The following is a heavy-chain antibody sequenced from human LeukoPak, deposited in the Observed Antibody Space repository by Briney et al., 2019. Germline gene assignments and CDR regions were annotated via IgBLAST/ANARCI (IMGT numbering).Heavy chain of an antibody. J-gene: IGHJ4*02. Sequence: GGSLRLSCSASGFTFSSYAMHWVRQAPGKGLEYVSTISSNGGSTYYADSVKARFTISRDNSKNTLYLQMSSLRVEDTAVYYCVKGLAAAGTNYWGQGTLVTVSS. CDR2: ISSNGGST. V-gene: IGHV3-64D*09. CDR3: VKGLAAAGTNY. D-gene: IGHD6-13*01. CDR1: GFTFSSYA.